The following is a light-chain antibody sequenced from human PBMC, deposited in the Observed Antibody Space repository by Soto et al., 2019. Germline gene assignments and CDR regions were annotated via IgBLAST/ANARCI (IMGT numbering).Light chain of an antibody. Sequence: EIVMTQSPATLSVSPGGRATLSCRASQSISDTLAWYQQKPGQAPRLLIYGASTRAPGFPARFSGSGSGTDFTLTISSLQSDDFATYYCQHYNSYSEAFGQGTKVDIK. V-gene: IGKV3-15*01. CDR2: GAS. J-gene: IGKJ1*01. CDR1: QSISDT. CDR3: QHYNSYSEA.